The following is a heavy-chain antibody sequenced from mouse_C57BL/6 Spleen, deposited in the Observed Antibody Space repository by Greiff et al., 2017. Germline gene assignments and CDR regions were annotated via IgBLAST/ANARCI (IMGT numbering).Heavy chain of an antibody. CDR3: ARIYYGYDEQGYFDY. V-gene: IGHV3-6*01. Sequence: EVKLQESGPGLVKPSQSLSLTCSVTGYSITSGYYWNWIRQFPGNKLEWMGYISYDGSNNYNPSFKNRISITRDTSKNQFFLKLNSVTTEDTATYYCARIYYGYDEQGYFDYWGQGTTLTVSS. CDR1: GYSITSGYY. CDR2: ISYDGSN. D-gene: IGHD2-2*01. J-gene: IGHJ2*01.